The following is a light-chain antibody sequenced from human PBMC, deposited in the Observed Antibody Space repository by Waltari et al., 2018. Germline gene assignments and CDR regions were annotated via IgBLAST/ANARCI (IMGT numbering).Light chain of an antibody. CDR3: QHYVTLPVT. J-gene: IGKJ1*01. CDR2: AAS. CDR1: QSVSRT. Sequence: EIVLTQSPATLSLSPGERATLSCRTSQSVSRTLAWYQQKPGQAPRLLIYAASSRATGIPDRFSGSGSGTDFSLTISRLEPEDFAVYYCQHYVTLPVTFGPGTKVEIK. V-gene: IGKV3-20*01.